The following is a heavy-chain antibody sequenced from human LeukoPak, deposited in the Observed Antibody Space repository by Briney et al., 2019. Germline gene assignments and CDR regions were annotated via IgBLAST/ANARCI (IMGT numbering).Heavy chain of an antibody. Sequence: SETLSLTCTVSGGSISSYYWSWIRQPPGKGLEWIGYIYYSGSTNYNPSLKSRVTISVDTSKSQFSLNLTSVTAADTAVYYCARETVPHYFDYWGQGTLVTVSS. D-gene: IGHD2-2*01. CDR3: ARETVPHYFDY. CDR1: GGSISSYY. CDR2: IYYSGST. J-gene: IGHJ4*02. V-gene: IGHV4-59*12.